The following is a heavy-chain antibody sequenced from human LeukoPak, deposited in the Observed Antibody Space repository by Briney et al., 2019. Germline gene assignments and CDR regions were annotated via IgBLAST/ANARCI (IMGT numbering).Heavy chain of an antibody. Sequence: SETLSLTCAVYGGSFSGYYWSWIRQPPGKGLEWIGEINHSGSTNYNPSLKSRVTISVDTSKNQFSLKLSSVTAADTAVYYCARRNTVYDYVWGSYRKTYYYYYMDVWGKGTTVTISS. CDR3: ARRNTVYDYVWGSYRKTYYYYYMDV. D-gene: IGHD3-16*02. J-gene: IGHJ6*03. CDR1: GGSFSGYY. V-gene: IGHV4-34*01. CDR2: INHSGST.